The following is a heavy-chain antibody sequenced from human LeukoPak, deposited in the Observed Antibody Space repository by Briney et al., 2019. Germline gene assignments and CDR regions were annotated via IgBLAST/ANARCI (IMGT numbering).Heavy chain of an antibody. CDR3: ASVRWELLRYYFDY. D-gene: IGHD1-26*01. V-gene: IGHV4-34*01. J-gene: IGHJ4*02. CDR2: INHSGST. Sequence: MPSETLSLTCAVYGGSFSGYYWSWIRQPPGKGLEWIGEINHSGSTNYNPSLKSRVTISVDTSKNQFSLKLSSVTAADTAVYYCASVRWELLRYYFDYWGQGTLVTVSS. CDR1: GGSFSGYY.